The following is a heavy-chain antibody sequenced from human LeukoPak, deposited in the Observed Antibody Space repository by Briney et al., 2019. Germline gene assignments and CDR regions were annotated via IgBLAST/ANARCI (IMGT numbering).Heavy chain of an antibody. J-gene: IGHJ5*02. V-gene: IGHV1-2*02. Sequence: ASVKVSCKASGYTFTDYYMHWVRQAPGQGLEWMGWINPNSGGTNYAQKFQGRVTMTRDTSISTAYMELSRLRSDDTAVYYCARAAISSWYGGWFDPWGQGTLVTVSS. CDR2: INPNSGGT. CDR3: ARAAISSWYGGWFDP. CDR1: GYTFTDYY. D-gene: IGHD6-13*01.